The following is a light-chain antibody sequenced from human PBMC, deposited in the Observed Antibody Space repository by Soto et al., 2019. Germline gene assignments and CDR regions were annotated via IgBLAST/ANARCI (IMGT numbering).Light chain of an antibody. J-gene: IGKJ4*01. V-gene: IGKV3-20*01. Sequence: EIVLTQSPGTLSLSPGERATLSCRASQSVSSSYLAWYQQKPGQAPRLLIYGASSRATGIPDRFSGSGSGTDFTRTISRLEPEDFAVYYCQQYGSSPSGTFGGGTKVEIK. CDR1: QSVSSSY. CDR2: GAS. CDR3: QQYGSSPSGT.